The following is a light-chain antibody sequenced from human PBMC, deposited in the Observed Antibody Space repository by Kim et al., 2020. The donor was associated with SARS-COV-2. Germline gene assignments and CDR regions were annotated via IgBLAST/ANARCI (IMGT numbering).Light chain of an antibody. CDR2: ATY. V-gene: IGKV1-6*01. CDR3: LQDNDYPLT. Sequence: IQMTQSPSSLSASVGDRVTITCRASQGIRNDLGWYQQKPGRAPNLLIYATYTLQSGVPSRFSGSGSGTDFTLTISSLQPEDVATYFCLQDNDYPLTFGGGTKLDIK. CDR1: QGIRND. J-gene: IGKJ4*01.